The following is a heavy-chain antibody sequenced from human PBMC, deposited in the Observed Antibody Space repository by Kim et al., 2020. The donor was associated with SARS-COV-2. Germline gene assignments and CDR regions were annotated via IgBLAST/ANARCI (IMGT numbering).Heavy chain of an antibody. D-gene: IGHD1-20*01. V-gene: IGHV1-24*01. J-gene: IGHJ4*02. CDR3: ATDGITGNFDY. Sequence: IYAQKFQGRVTMTEDTSTDTAYMELSSLRSEDTAVYYCATDGITGNFDYWGQGTLVTVSS.